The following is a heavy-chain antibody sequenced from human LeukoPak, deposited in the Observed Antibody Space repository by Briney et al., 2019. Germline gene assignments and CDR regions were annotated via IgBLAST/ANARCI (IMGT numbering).Heavy chain of an antibody. V-gene: IGHV4-39*07. J-gene: IGHJ5*02. D-gene: IGHD2-15*01. CDR3: AREGTRWSDENWFDP. CDR1: GGFLSSSNYY. Sequence: SETLSLTCSVTGGFLSSSNYYWAWIRQPPGKGLEWIGTVYYSGRTDYSPSLRGRVTVSMDTSKNQFSLKLNSVTASDPAVYYCAREGTRWSDENWFDPWGQGTLVTFSS. CDR2: VYYSGRT.